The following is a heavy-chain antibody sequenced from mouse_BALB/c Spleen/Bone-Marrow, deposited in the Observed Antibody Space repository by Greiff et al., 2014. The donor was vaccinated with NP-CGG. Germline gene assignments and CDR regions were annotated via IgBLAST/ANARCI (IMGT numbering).Heavy chain of an antibody. Sequence: EVHLVESGGGLVQPGGSRKLSCAASGFTFSNFGMHWVRQAPEKGLEWVAYISSGSSTIYYADTVKGRFTISRDNPKNTLFLQMTSLRSEDTAMYYCARSWGHFDYWGQGTTLTVSS. CDR2: ISSGSSTI. V-gene: IGHV5-17*02. CDR1: GFTFSNFG. D-gene: IGHD4-1*01. CDR3: ARSWGHFDY. J-gene: IGHJ2*01.